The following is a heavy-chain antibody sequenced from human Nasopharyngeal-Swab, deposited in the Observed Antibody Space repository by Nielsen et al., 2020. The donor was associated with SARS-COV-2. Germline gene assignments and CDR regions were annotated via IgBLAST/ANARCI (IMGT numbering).Heavy chain of an antibody. CDR3: ARFPRYDFYSFQSEYFQN. D-gene: IGHD3-3*01. J-gene: IGHJ1*01. CDR1: GFTFRSYA. CDR2: ISGGGGST. V-gene: IGHV3-23*01. Sequence: GESLKISCAASGFTFRSYAMGWVRQAPGKGVEWVSGISGGGGSTYCADSVKGRFTISRDNYNSKNTVDLQMNSLRAEDTAVYYCARFPRYDFYSFQSEYFQNWGQGTLVTVSS.